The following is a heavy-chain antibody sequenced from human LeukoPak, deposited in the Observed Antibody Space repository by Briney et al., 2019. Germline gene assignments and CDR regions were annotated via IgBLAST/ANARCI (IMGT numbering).Heavy chain of an antibody. CDR1: GGSISSGGYY. CDR2: IYYSGST. CDR3: ARVLAAAGTSYYYYYYGMDV. J-gene: IGHJ6*02. D-gene: IGHD6-13*01. V-gene: IGHV4-31*03. Sequence: SSETLSLTCTVSGGSISSGGYYWSWIRQHPGKGLEWIGYIYYSGSTYYNPSLKSRVTISVDTSKNQFSLKPSSVTAADTAVYYCARVLAAAGTSYYYYYYGMDVWGQGTTVTVSS.